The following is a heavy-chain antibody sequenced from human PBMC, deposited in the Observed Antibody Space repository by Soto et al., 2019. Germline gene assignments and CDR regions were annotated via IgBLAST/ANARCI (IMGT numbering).Heavy chain of an antibody. J-gene: IGHJ6*02. CDR1: GFTFSSYG. CDR3: AKDLDDSSGYYSNYYYYYGMDV. V-gene: IGHV3-30*18. Sequence: GGSLRLSCAASGFTFSSYGMHWVRQAPGKGLEWVAVISYDGSNKYYADSVKGRFTISRDNSKNTRYLQMNSLRAEDTAVYYCAKDLDDSSGYYSNYYYYYGMDVWGQGTTVTVSS. CDR2: ISYDGSNK. D-gene: IGHD3-22*01.